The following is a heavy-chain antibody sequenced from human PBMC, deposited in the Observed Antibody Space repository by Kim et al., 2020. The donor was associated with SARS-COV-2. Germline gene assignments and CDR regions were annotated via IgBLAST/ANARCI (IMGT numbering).Heavy chain of an antibody. D-gene: IGHD1-26*01. Sequence: GGSLRLSCAASGFTFSSYSMNWVRQAPGKGLEWVSSISSSSSYIYYADSVQGRLTISRDNPKNSLYLQMNSLRAEDTAVYYCARDSGWELFASVSRNAFDIWGQGTMVTVSS. V-gene: IGHV3-21*01. J-gene: IGHJ3*02. CDR1: GFTFSSYS. CDR2: ISSSSSYI. CDR3: ARDSGWELFASVSRNAFDI.